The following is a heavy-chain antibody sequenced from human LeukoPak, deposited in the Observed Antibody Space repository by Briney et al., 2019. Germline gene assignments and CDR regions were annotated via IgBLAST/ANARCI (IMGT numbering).Heavy chain of an antibody. D-gene: IGHD2-2*02. CDR1: GYTFTGYY. V-gene: IGHV1-69*13. J-gene: IGHJ5*02. Sequence: SVKVSCKASGYTFTGYYMHWVRQAPGQGLEWMGGIIPIFGTANYAQKFQGRVTITADESTSTAYMELSSLRSEDTAVYYCARDRPGRYCSSTSCYTASPFDPWGQGTLVIVSS. CDR2: IIPIFGTA. CDR3: ARDRPGRYCSSTSCYTASPFDP.